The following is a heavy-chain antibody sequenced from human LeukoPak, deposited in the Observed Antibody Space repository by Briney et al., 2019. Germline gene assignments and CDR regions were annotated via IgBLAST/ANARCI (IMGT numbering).Heavy chain of an antibody. Sequence: SETLSLTCTVSSDPISTSSYSWGWIRQPPGKGLEWIGSIYHSGKTYYNPSLKSRVTISVDTPKNQFSLRLRSVTAADTAVYYCARLQVYYYGWFDPWGQGTLVTVSS. V-gene: IGHV4-39*01. D-gene: IGHD3-10*01. J-gene: IGHJ5*02. CDR3: ARLQVYYYGWFDP. CDR2: IYHSGKT. CDR1: SDPISTSSYS.